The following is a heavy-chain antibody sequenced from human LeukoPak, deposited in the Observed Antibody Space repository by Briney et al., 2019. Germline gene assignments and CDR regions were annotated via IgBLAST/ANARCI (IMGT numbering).Heavy chain of an antibody. J-gene: IGHJ4*02. CDR1: GFTFSDYY. CDR2: ISSSGSTT. V-gene: IGHV3-11*01. CDR3: ARGRTYYYDSSPGY. D-gene: IGHD3-22*01. Sequence: GGSLRLSCAASGFTFSDYYMSWIRQAPGKGLEWVSYISSSGSTTYYADSVKGRFTISRDNAKNSLYLQVNSLRAEDTAVYYCARGRTYYYDSSPGYWGQGTLVTVSS.